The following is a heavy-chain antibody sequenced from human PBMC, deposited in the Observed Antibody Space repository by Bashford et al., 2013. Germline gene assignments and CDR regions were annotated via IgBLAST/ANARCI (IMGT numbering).Heavy chain of an antibody. CDR2: TNTNLGNS. J-gene: IGHJ5*02. CDR1: GYTFTAYY. D-gene: IGHD3-10*01. V-gene: IGHV1-2*02. Sequence: VASVKVSCKGSGYTFTAYYVHWVRQAPGQGLEWMGWTNTNLGNSKYAQRFQGRVSMTRDTSISTAYMELSGLRSDDTAIYYCAMRGSGETHPWGQGTLVTVSS. CDR3: AMRGSGETHP.